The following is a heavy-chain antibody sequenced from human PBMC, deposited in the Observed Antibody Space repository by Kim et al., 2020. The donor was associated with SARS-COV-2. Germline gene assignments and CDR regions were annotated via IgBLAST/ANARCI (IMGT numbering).Heavy chain of an antibody. Sequence: GGSLRLSCAASGFTFSSYAMHWVRQAPGKGLEWVAVIWYDGSNKYYADSVKGRFTISRDNSKNTLYLQMNSLRAEDTAVYYCAKDRGYSGYDPRLDYWGQGTLVTVSS. J-gene: IGHJ4*02. CDR1: GFTFSSYA. CDR3: AKDRGYSGYDPRLDY. V-gene: IGHV3-33*06. D-gene: IGHD5-12*01. CDR2: IWYDGSNK.